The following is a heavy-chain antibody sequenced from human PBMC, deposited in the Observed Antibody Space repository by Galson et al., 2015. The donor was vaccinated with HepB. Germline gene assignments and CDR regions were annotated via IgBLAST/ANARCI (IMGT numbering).Heavy chain of an antibody. CDR3: ARDNLEDEVGIPRIHYYFDY. CDR1: GFTFSSYA. V-gene: IGHV3-30*04. J-gene: IGHJ4*02. CDR2: ISYDGSNK. Sequence: SLRLSCAASGFTFSSYAMHWVRQAPGKGLEWVAVISYDGSNKYYADSVKGRFTISRDNSKNTLYLQMNSLRAEDTAVYYCARDNLEDEVGIPRIHYYFDYWGQGTLVTVSS. D-gene: IGHD2-21*01.